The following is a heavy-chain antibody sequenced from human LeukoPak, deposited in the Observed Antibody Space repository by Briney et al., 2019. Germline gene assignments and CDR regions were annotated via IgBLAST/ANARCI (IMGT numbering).Heavy chain of an antibody. J-gene: IGHJ4*02. CDR2: ISYDGSNK. CDR3: TKDSPYCSGGSCPSY. D-gene: IGHD2-15*01. Sequence: GGSLRLSCAASGFTFSSYGMHWVRQAPGKGLEWVAVISYDGSNKYYADSVKGRFTISRDNSKNTLYLQMNSLKTEDTAVYYCTKDSPYCSGGSCPSYWGQGTLVTVSS. CDR1: GFTFSSYG. V-gene: IGHV3-30*18.